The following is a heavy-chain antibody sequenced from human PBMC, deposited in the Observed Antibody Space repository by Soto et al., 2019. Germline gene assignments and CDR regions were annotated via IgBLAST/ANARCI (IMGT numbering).Heavy chain of an antibody. D-gene: IGHD5-12*01. J-gene: IGHJ4*02. V-gene: IGHV4-39*01. CDR1: GGSISSISYY. CDR3: ARPARQDTVAGDY. CDR2: IYYSGTP. Sequence: QLQLQESRPGLVKPSETLSLTCTVSGGSISSISYYWGWIRQPPGKVLEWIGSIYYSGTPNYNPSLKSRVTVSLDKSKNQFALGLTAVSAADTAVYYCARPARQDTVAGDYWGQGTLVTVSS.